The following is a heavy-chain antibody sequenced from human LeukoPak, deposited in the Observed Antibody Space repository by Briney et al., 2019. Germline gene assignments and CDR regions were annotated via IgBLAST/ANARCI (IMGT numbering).Heavy chain of an antibody. D-gene: IGHD4-11*01. CDR1: GYSISSGYY. CDR2: IYHSGST. V-gene: IGHV4-38-2*02. CDR3: ARGDYSNGGLDY. J-gene: IGHJ4*02. Sequence: SETLSLTCTVSGYSISSGYYWGWIRQPPGKGLEWIGSIYHSGSTHYNPSLKSRVTISVDTSKNQFSLKLSSVTAADTAVYYCARGDYSNGGLDYWGQGTLVTVSS.